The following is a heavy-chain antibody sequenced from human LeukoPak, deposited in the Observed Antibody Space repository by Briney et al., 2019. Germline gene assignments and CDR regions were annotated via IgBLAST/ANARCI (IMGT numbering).Heavy chain of an antibody. CDR3: AKEESAYIVVVPGGFDP. Sequence: GGSLRLSCAASGFTFSSYAMSWVRQAPGKGLEWVSAISGSGGSTYYADSVEGRFTISRDNSKNTLYLQMNSLRAEDTAVYYCAKEESAYIVVVPGGFDPWGQGTLVTVSS. CDR1: GFTFSSYA. V-gene: IGHV3-23*01. J-gene: IGHJ5*02. CDR2: ISGSGGST. D-gene: IGHD2-2*01.